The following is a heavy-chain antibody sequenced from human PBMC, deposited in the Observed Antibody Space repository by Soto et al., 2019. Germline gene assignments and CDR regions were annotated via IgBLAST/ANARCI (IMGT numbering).Heavy chain of an antibody. V-gene: IGHV4-30-2*06. CDR2: ISHVETT. Sequence: SETLSLTCSVSGVTISYGGYSWSWIRQSPGKGLEWLGYISHVETTYYNPSFQSRLSLSIDRTRNQFSLSLSSMTAADKAVYYCDRGGGYDSFDFWGQGIQVTVSS. CDR1: GVTISYGGYS. CDR3: DRGGGYDSFDF. D-gene: IGHD3-3*01. J-gene: IGHJ4*02.